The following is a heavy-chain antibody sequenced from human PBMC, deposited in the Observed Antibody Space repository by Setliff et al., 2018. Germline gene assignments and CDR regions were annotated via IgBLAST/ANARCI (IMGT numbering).Heavy chain of an antibody. Sequence: GGSLRLSCAASGFTFSDYSMNWVRQAPGKGLEWVSDISSSSSTIYYADSVKGRFTISRDNAQNSLYLQMNSLRAEDTAVYYCARSYNFWSGPALDVWCKGTTVTVSS. D-gene: IGHD3-3*01. J-gene: IGHJ6*04. CDR1: GFTFSDYS. CDR3: ARSYNFWSGPALDV. V-gene: IGHV3-48*01. CDR2: ISSSSSTI.